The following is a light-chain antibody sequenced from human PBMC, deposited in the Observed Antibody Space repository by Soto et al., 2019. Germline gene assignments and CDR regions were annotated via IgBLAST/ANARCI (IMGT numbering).Light chain of an antibody. V-gene: IGLV2-14*01. Sequence: QSALTQPASVSGSPGQSITISCTGTSSDTAGYNYVSWYQQHPGKAPKLMIYEVSNRPSGVSNRFSGSQSGNTASLTISGLQAEDEANYYCSSYTSSSTYVFGTGTKLTVL. CDR2: EVS. J-gene: IGLJ1*01. CDR3: SSYTSSSTYV. CDR1: SSDTAGYNY.